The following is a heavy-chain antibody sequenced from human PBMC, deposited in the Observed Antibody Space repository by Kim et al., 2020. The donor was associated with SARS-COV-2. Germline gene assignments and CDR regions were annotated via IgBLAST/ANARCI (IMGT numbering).Heavy chain of an antibody. CDR2: ISSSGSTI. CDR1: GFTFSSYE. D-gene: IGHD6-19*01. V-gene: IGHV3-48*03. J-gene: IGHJ6*02. CDR3: ARDRVAVAGTGYYYYYGMDV. Sequence: GGSLRLSCAASGFTFSSYEMNWVRQAPGKGLEWVSYISSSGSTIYYADSVKGRFTISRDNAKNSLYLQMNSLRAEDTAVYYCARDRVAVAGTGYYYYYGMDVWGQGTTVTVSS.